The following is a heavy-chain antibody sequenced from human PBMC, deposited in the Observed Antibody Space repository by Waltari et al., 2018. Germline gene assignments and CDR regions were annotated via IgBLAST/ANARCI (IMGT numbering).Heavy chain of an antibody. CDR1: GLSLSRYD. D-gene: IGHD3-10*01. J-gene: IGHJ4*02. CDR2: IWFDGGQT. Sequence: QAQLVESGGGVVQPGLSLRLSCTVPGLSLSRYDMHWVRQAPGKGLEWVALIWFDGGQTYYADSVRGRFTISRDNSKNTLYLDMNSLKLNDTAIYYCAKDAFGNTYVDHWGQGTLVTVAS. CDR3: AKDAFGNTYVDH. V-gene: IGHV3-30*02.